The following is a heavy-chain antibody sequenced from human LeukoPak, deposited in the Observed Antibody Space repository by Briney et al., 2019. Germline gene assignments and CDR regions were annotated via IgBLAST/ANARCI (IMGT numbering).Heavy chain of an antibody. CDR2: ISSSGGTI. J-gene: IGHJ3*02. D-gene: IGHD3-10*01. CDR1: GFTFSDYY. Sequence: GGSLRLSCAASGFTFSDYYMTWIRQAPGKGLEWVSYISSSGGTIYYADSVRGRFTISRDNAKNSLYLQMNSLRAEDTAVYYCARDSITMVRGVIITPPTFDIWGQGTMVTVSS. CDR3: ARDSITMVRGVIITPPTFDI. V-gene: IGHV3-11*01.